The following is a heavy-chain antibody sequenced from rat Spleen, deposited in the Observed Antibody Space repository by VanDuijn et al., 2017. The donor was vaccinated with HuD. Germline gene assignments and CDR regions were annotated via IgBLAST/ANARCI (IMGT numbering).Heavy chain of an antibody. D-gene: IGHD1-10*01. CDR3: TRGDNYRFDY. CDR2: IWGDGRT. Sequence: QVQLKESGPGLVQPSQTLSLTCTVSGFSLTSYHVSWVRQPPGKGLEWIGGIWGDGRTEYSSLLKSRLNIRTDTSKSQVFLNVNSLQTDDTATYFCTRGDNYRFDYWGQGVMVTVSS. V-gene: IGHV2-43*01. J-gene: IGHJ2*01. CDR1: GFSLTSYH.